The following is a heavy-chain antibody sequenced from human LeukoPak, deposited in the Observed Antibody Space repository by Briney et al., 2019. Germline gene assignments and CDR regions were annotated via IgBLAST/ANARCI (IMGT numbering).Heavy chain of an antibody. CDR2: IYSVGST. CDR1: GFTVSSNY. V-gene: IGHV3-53*01. J-gene: IGHJ4*02. Sequence: GGSLRLSCAASGFTVSSNYMSWVRQAPGKGLEWGSVIYSVGSTYYADSVKGRFTISRDNSKNTLYLQMNSLRAGDTAVYYCARGERNSSSWSGLYYFDYWGQGTLVTVSS. D-gene: IGHD6-13*01. CDR3: ARGERNSSSWSGLYYFDY.